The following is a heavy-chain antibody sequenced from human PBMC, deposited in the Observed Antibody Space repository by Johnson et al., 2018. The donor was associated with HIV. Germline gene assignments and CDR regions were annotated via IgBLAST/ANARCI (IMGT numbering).Heavy chain of an antibody. J-gene: IGHJ3*02. CDR2: IGAAGDT. CDR1: GFTFSNYD. V-gene: IGHV3-13*01. D-gene: IGHD2-15*01. CDR3: ARGSGSRIGARGAFEI. Sequence: VQVVESGGGLVQPGGSLRLSCVASGFTFSNYDMHWVRQATGKGLEWVSVIGAAGDTYYPGSVKGRFTISRENAKNSLYLQRNSLRAGDTAVYYCARGSGSRIGARGAFEIWGQGTMVTVSS.